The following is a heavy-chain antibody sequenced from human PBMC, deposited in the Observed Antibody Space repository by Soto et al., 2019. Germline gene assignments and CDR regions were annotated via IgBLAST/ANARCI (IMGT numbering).Heavy chain of an antibody. J-gene: IGHJ6*02. Sequence: QVQLVQSGAEVKKPGSSVKVSCKASGGTFSSYAISWVRQAPGQGLEWMGGIIPIFGTANYAQKFQGRVTITADESTSTAYMELSSLRSEDTAVYYCASTCYCSGGSCYSVPYYYCMDVWGQGTTVTVSS. CDR2: IIPIFGTA. D-gene: IGHD2-15*01. CDR3: ASTCYCSGGSCYSVPYYYCMDV. CDR1: GGTFSSYA. V-gene: IGHV1-69*01.